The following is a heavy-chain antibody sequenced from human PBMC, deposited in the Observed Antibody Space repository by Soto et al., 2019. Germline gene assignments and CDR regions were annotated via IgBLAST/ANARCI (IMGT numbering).Heavy chain of an antibody. CDR2: INPSGGTT. D-gene: IGHD2-15*01. J-gene: IGHJ4*02. Sequence: ASVKGSCKASGYTLTSYYMHWVRQAPGQGLEWMGIINPSGGTTTYAEKFQGRVTITRDTSSSTVYLEVISLKSEDTAVYHCARCPQGYCSGGRCYYLGYWGQGTPVPVSS. CDR3: ARCPQGYCSGGRCYYLGY. CDR1: GYTLTSYY. V-gene: IGHV1-46*01.